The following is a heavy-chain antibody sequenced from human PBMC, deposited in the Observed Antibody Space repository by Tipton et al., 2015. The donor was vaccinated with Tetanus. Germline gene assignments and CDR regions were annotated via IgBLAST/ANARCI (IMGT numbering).Heavy chain of an antibody. V-gene: IGHV4-31*03. CDR1: GGSISSGGYY. CDR2: IYSSGTT. D-gene: IGHD3-9*01. CDR3: ARSYYDLLTGNYIPYYFDY. Sequence: LRLSCSVSGGSISSGGYYWSWIRQHPGKGLEWIGYIYSSGTTNYNPSLRSRVTMSVDTSKNQFSLELTSVTAADTAVYYCARSYYDLLTGNYIPYYFDYWGRGSLVTVSS. J-gene: IGHJ4*02.